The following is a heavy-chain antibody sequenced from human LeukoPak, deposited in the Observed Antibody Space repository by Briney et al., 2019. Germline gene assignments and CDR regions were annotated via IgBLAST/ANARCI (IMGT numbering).Heavy chain of an antibody. CDR1: AFTFSSYG. V-gene: IGHV3-23*01. CDR2: IIGSGGST. D-gene: IGHD2-15*01. Sequence: GGTLRLSCAASAFTFSSYGMSWVRHAPGEGREWGSAIIGSGGSTNYEDSVKGRFTISRDNSKNTLYLQMNSLRAEDTAVYYCAKGGGSWTSPPGHFDYWGQGTLVTVSS. J-gene: IGHJ4*02. CDR3: AKGGGSWTSPPGHFDY.